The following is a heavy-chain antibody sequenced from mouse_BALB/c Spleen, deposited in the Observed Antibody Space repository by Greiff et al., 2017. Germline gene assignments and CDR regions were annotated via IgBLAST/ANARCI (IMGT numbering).Heavy chain of an antibody. J-gene: IGHJ4*01. V-gene: IGHV5-17*02. D-gene: IGHD1-2*01. CDR3: ARSNYGSYAMDY. CDR2: ISSGSSTI. CDR1: GFTFSSFG. Sequence: EVQRVESGGGLVQPGGSRKLSCAASGFTFSSFGMHWVRQAPEKGLEWVAYISSGSSTIYYADTVKGRFTISRDNPKNTLFLQMTSLRSEDTAMYYCARSNYGSYAMDYWGQGTSVTVSS.